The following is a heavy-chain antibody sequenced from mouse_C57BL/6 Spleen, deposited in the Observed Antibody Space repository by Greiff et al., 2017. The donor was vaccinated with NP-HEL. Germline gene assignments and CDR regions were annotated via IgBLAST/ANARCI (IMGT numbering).Heavy chain of an antibody. CDR2: IDPENGDT. J-gene: IGHJ3*01. Sequence: VQLKQSGAELVRPGASVKLSCTASGFNIKDDYMHWVKQRPEQGLEWIGWIDPENGDTEYASKFQGKATITADTSSNTAYMQLSSLTSEDTAVYYWLYYYGSSRFAHWGQGTLVTVSA. CDR1: GFNIKDDY. V-gene: IGHV14-4*01. CDR3: LYYYGSSRFAH. D-gene: IGHD1-1*01.